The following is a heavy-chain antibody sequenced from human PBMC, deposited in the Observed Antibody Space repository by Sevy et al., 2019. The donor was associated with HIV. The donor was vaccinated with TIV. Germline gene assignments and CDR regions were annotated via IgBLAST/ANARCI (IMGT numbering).Heavy chain of an antibody. V-gene: IGHV3-7*01. CDR2: IKQDLSEK. D-gene: IGHD3-22*01. J-gene: IGHJ4*02. CDR1: GFTFSSYW. Sequence: GGSLRLSCAASGFTFSSYWMSWVRQAPGKGLEWVANIKQDLSEKYYADAKKGRSTISRDNARNSLYLQMESLRAEDTAVYYCARAQQVTMLVVIGGLYFDFWGQGTLVTVSS. CDR3: ARAQQVTMLVVIGGLYFDF.